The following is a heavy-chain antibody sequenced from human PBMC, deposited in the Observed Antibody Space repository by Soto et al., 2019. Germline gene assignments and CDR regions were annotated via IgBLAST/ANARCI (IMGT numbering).Heavy chain of an antibody. V-gene: IGHV5-10-1*03. CDR3: ARLQNPPDILTGDSTYYYGMDV. J-gene: IGHJ6*02. CDR1: GYSFTTYW. CDR2: IDPSDSDT. Sequence: EVQLVQSGAGVRKPGESLRISCKASGYSFTTYWINWVRQMPGRGLEWMGRIDPSDSDTKYSPSFQGHVTISADKSISTSFLQWDSLKASDTAMYYCARLQNPPDILTGDSTYYYGMDVWGQGTTVTVSS. D-gene: IGHD3-9*01.